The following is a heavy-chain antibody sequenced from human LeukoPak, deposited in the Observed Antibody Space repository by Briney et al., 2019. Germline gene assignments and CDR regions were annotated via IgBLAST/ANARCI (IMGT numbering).Heavy chain of an antibody. D-gene: IGHD6-19*01. CDR3: AKKGSSGWYGNFDY. CDR1: GFTFSSYG. V-gene: IGHV3-30*02. Sequence: GGSLRLSCAASGFTFSSYGIHWVRQAPGKGLEWVAFIRYDGSNKDYADSVKGRFSTSRDNSKNMLYLQMNSLRAEDTAIYYCAKKGSSGWYGNFDYWGQGTLVTVSS. CDR2: IRYDGSNK. J-gene: IGHJ4*02.